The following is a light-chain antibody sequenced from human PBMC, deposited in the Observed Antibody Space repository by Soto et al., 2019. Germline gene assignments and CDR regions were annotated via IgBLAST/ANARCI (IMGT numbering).Light chain of an antibody. CDR2: EVS. CDR3: SSRATNAGGDNWV. Sequence: QSVLTQPPSASGSPGQSVTISCTGTSSDDGGYNFVSWYQQHPDKAPKLMIYEVSKRPSGVPDRFSGSKSGNTASLTVSGLQAEDEADYYCSSRATNAGGDNWVFGGGTKLTVL. CDR1: SSDDGGYNF. V-gene: IGLV2-8*01. J-gene: IGLJ3*02.